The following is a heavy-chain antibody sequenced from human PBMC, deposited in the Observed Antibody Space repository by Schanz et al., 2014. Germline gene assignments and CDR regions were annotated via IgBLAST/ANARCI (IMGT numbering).Heavy chain of an antibody. Sequence: VQLVESGGGVVQPGRSLRLSCAASGFMFSSYGMHWVRQAPGKGLEWVSSISGDHRNTFYADSVKGRFGISRDNSENTLYLQMSSLRVEDTAVYYCAKSLESCPGGRCSRGYFDYWGQGTLVTVSS. V-gene: IGHV3-23*04. D-gene: IGHD2-8*02. CDR1: GFMFSSYG. J-gene: IGHJ4*02. CDR2: ISGDHRNT. CDR3: AKSLESCPGGRCSRGYFDY.